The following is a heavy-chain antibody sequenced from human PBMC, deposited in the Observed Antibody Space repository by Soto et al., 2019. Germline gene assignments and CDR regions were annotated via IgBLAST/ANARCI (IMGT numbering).Heavy chain of an antibody. V-gene: IGHV1-58*01. J-gene: IGHJ6*02. Sequence: QMQLVQSGPEVKKPGTSVKVSCKASGFTFTSSAVQWVRQARGQRLEWIGWIVVGSGNTNYAQKFQERVTISRDMSTSTAYMGLSSLRSEDPAVYYCAADCRLGIYLGREYSSGMDVWGQGTTVTVSS. D-gene: IGHD1-26*01. CDR2: IVVGSGNT. CDR3: AADCRLGIYLGREYSSGMDV. CDR1: GFTFTSSA.